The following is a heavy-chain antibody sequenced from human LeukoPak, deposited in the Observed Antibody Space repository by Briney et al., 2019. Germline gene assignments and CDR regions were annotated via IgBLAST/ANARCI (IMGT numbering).Heavy chain of an antibody. V-gene: IGHV4-4*07. CDR1: GDSISYFY. J-gene: IGHJ4*02. CDR3: ASNDYGGNSGSSY. D-gene: IGHD4-23*01. CDR2: ISGSGST. Sequence: SETLSLTCSVSGDSISYFYWSWIRQAAGKGLEWIGRISGSGSTDYNASLKSRVTMSVDTSKNKLSLKVISVTAADTAVYYCASNDYGGNSGSSYWGQGTLVTVSS.